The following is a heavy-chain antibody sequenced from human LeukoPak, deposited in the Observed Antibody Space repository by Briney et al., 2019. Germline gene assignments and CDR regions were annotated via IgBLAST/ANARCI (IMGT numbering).Heavy chain of an antibody. CDR1: GFTFSSYGMQFSSYG. Sequence: AGSLRLSCAASGFTFSSYGMQFSSYGMHWVRQAPGQVLEWVAFIRSDGRNKYYADSVKGRFTISRDNTKNMLYLQMNSLRAEDTAVYYCAKLKINYYYYMDVWGKGTTVIVSS. J-gene: IGHJ6*03. CDR3: AKLKINYYYYMDV. V-gene: IGHV3-30*02. D-gene: IGHD3-16*01. CDR2: IRSDGRNK.